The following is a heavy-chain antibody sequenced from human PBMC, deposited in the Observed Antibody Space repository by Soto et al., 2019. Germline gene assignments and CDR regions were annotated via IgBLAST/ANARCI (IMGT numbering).Heavy chain of an antibody. D-gene: IGHD4-17*01. Sequence: PGGSLRVSCAASGLTFSSYGMHWVRQAPGKGLEWVAVIWYDGSNKYYADSVKGRFTISRDNSKNTLYLQMNSLRAEDTAVYYCAKDYGGNSGWFDPWGQGTLVTVSS. J-gene: IGHJ5*02. CDR2: IWYDGSNK. CDR1: GLTFSSYG. CDR3: AKDYGGNSGWFDP. V-gene: IGHV3-33*06.